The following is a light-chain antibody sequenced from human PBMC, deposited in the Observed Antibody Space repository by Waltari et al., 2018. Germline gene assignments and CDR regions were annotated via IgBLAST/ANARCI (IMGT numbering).Light chain of an antibody. CDR3: ALYMTSGIWP. CDR2: STT. J-gene: IGLJ3*02. V-gene: IGLV8-61*01. Sequence: QTVVPQEPSFSVSPGGTVTLTCGLSSGSVTTSYYPSWYRQTPGQPPRTPKYSTTTRSDGVPDRFSCYSLVNKAALTITGAQADAESDYYCALYMTSGIWPFGGGTMLTVL. CDR1: SGSVTTSYY.